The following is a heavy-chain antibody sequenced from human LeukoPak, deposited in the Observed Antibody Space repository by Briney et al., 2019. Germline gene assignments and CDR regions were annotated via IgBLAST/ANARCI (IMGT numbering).Heavy chain of an antibody. CDR1: GYTFTSYY. D-gene: IGHD1-26*01. CDR3: ATSTHAGSFDAFDI. CDR2: IIPILGIA. V-gene: IGHV1-69*02. J-gene: IGHJ3*02. Sequence: SVKVSCKASGYTFTSYYMHWVRQAPGQGLEWMGRIIPILGIANYAQKFQGRVTITADKSTSTAYMELSSLRSEDTAVYYCATSTHAGSFDAFDIWGQGTMVTVSS.